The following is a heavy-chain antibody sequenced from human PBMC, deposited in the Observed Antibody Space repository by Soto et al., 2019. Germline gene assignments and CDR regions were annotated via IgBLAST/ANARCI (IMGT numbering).Heavy chain of an antibody. J-gene: IGHJ4*02. V-gene: IGHV4-31*03. CDR3: AKQAGVGGKRAYFDS. D-gene: IGHD3-3*01. CDR1: GDSISSGNYY. CDR2: IYYSGGT. Sequence: SETLSLTCTVSGDSISSGNYYWNWIRQHPGKGLEWIGYIYYSGGTSYNPSLKSRLTLSVDTSQNKFSLKLSSVTAADTDVYYCAKQAGVGGKRAYFDSWGQGALVTVPQ.